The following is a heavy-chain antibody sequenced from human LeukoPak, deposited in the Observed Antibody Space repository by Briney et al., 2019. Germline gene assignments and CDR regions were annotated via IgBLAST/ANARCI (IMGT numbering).Heavy chain of an antibody. CDR1: GGTFSSYA. Sequence: SVKVSFKASGGTFSSYAISWVRQAPGQGLEWMGGIIPMFGTANYAQKFQGRVTITTDESTSTAYMELSSLRSEDTAVYYCARVHPGAGGYWGQGTLVTVSS. CDR3: ARVHPGAGGY. V-gene: IGHV1-69*05. J-gene: IGHJ4*02. D-gene: IGHD2-8*02. CDR2: IIPMFGTA.